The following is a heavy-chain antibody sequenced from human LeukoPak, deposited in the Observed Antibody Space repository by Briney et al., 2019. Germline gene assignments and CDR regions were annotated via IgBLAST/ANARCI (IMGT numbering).Heavy chain of an antibody. CDR1: GFTFSDYW. CDR3: AGGAGWSIDY. CDR2: LKQDGSEI. J-gene: IGHJ4*02. D-gene: IGHD2-15*01. V-gene: IGHV3-7*01. Sequence: GALRLFCAASGFTFSDYWVNLVRQASGEGLEWVAILKQDGSEILYVDSVKGRFTISRDNAKNSLYLQMNSLRAEDTAVYYCAGGAGWSIDYWGQGTLVTVSS.